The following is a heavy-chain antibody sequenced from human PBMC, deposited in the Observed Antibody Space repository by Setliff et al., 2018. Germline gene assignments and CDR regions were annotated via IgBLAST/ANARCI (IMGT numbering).Heavy chain of an antibody. J-gene: IGHJ4*02. CDR2: INAGNGNT. CDR3: ARALMGYNRWYFDY. V-gene: IGHV1-3*01. Sequence: ASVKVSCKASGGTFSSYAISWVRQAPGQGLEWMGWINAGNGNTKYSQKFQGRVTITRDTSASTAYMELSSLRSEDTAVYYCARALMGYNRWYFDYWGQGTLVTVSS. CDR1: GGTFSSYA. D-gene: IGHD1-1*01.